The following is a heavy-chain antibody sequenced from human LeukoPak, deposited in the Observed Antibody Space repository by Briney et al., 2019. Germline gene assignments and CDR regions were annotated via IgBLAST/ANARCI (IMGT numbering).Heavy chain of an antibody. CDR3: ARDRHSGSYLYYFDY. V-gene: IGHV3-20*04. J-gene: IGHJ4*02. CDR2: INWNGGST. Sequence: GGSLRLSCTVSGFTVSSNSMSWVRQAPGKGLEWVSGINWNGGSTGYADSVKGRFTISRDNAKNSLYLQMNSLRAEDTALYFCARDRHSGSYLYYFDYWGQGTLVTVSS. D-gene: IGHD1-26*01. CDR1: GFTVSSNS.